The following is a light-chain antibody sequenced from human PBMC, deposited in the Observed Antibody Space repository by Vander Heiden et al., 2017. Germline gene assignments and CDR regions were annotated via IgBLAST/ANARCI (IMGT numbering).Light chain of an antibody. V-gene: IGKV3-11*01. CDR2: DAS. J-gene: IGKJ2*01. Sequence: DTVLTQSPASLSLSPGERATLSCGASLTVYTALAWYQHRSGQPPRLLMFDASKRAAGIPVRFSGSGSGTDFTLSISSLQPEDSAIYYCHQSRNWPPTFGRGTKLEI. CDR3: HQSRNWPPT. CDR1: LTVYTA.